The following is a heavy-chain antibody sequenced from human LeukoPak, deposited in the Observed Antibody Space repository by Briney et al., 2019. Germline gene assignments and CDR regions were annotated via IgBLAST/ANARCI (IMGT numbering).Heavy chain of an antibody. CDR1: GYTFTVYY. CDR3: ARGSPSYSSSWYRWFDP. Sequence: GASVKVSCKASGYTFTVYYMHWVRQAPGQGLEWMGWINPNSGGTNYAQKFQGRVTMTRDTSISTAYMELSRLRSDDTAVYYCARGSPSYSSSWYRWFDPWGQGTLVTVSS. D-gene: IGHD6-13*01. J-gene: IGHJ5*02. V-gene: IGHV1-2*02. CDR2: INPNSGGT.